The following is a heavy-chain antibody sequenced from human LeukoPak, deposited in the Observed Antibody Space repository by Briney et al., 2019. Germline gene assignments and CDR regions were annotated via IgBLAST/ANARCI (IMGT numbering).Heavy chain of an antibody. Sequence: ASVKVSCKASRYTLTGYYIHWVRQAPGQGLEWMGWINPNGDGTKYAQNFQGRVTVTRDTSTSTAYMELGRLRSDDMAVYYCARATCNTDCAGFDPWGQGTLVTVSS. CDR2: INPNGDGT. CDR3: ARATCNTDCAGFDP. D-gene: IGHD2/OR15-2a*01. V-gene: IGHV1-2*02. CDR1: RYTLTGYY. J-gene: IGHJ5*02.